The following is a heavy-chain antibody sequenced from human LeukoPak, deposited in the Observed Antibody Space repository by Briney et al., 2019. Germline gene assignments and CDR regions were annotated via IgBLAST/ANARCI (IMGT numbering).Heavy chain of an antibody. V-gene: IGHV4-59*08. CDR2: IYFSGST. D-gene: IGHD3-16*02. J-gene: IGHJ4*02. CDR1: GGSISSYY. Sequence: SETLSLTCTVSGGSISSYYWRWIRQPPGKGLEWIGYIYFSGSTNYNPSLKSRVTISVDTSNNQFSLNLSSVAAADTAVYYCVGGVIVGDYYFDYWGQGTLVTVSS. CDR3: VGGVIVGDYYFDY.